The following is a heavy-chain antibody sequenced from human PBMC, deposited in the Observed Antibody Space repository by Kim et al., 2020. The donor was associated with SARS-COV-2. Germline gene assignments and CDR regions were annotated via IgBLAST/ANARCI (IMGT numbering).Heavy chain of an antibody. CDR1: GGSISSGGYY. V-gene: IGHV4-31*03. CDR3: ARDTGGYYYGGLNWFDP. J-gene: IGHJ5*02. D-gene: IGHD3-22*01. CDR2: IYYSGST. Sequence: SETLSLTCTVSGGSISSGGYYWSWIRQHPGKGLEWIGYIYYSGSTYYNPSLKSRVTISVDTSKNQFSLKLSSVTAADTAVYYCARDTGGYYYGGLNWFDPWGQGTLVTVSS.